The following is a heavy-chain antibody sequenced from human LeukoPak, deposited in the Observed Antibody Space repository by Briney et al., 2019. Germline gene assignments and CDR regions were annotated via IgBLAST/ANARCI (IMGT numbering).Heavy chain of an antibody. D-gene: IGHD2-2*02. J-gene: IGHJ4*02. V-gene: IGHV5-51*01. CDR1: GYTYTKSW. Sequence: GESLKISCKGSGYTYTKSWIAWVRQMPGKGLELMGIIHPPDSETRYSPSFEGQVTISVDKSISTAYLQWSSLKASDTAMYYCARQGCTTTSCHTIDYWGQGTLVTVSS. CDR2: IHPPDSET. CDR3: ARQGCTTTSCHTIDY.